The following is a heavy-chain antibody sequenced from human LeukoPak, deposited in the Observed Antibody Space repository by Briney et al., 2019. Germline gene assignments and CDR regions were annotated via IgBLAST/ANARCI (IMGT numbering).Heavy chain of an antibody. CDR1: GFTFSHYS. CDR3: ARHRSSWLIDY. V-gene: IGHV3-23*01. D-gene: IGHD6-6*01. J-gene: IGHJ4*02. CDR2: ISDSGGNT. Sequence: GGSLRLSCAASGFTFSHYSMNWVRQAPWERLQWVSGISDSGGNTYYADSVRGRFTISRDNSKNTLYLQMNSLRAEDTAVYYCARHRSSWLIDYWGQGTLVTVSS.